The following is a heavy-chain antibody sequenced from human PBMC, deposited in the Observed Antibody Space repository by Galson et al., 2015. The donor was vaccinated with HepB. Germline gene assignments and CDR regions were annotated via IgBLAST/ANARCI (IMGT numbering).Heavy chain of an antibody. V-gene: IGHV1-46*01. Sequence: SVKVSCKASGYTFTKYYIHWVRQAPGQGLEWMGIINPSSSSTSYVQKFQGRVTMTRDTSTSTVYMDLSSLRSEDTAVCYCARVGPGGGFDIWGQGTMVTVSS. CDR1: GYTFTKYY. CDR3: ARVGPGGGFDI. CDR2: INPSSSST. D-gene: IGHD2-15*01. J-gene: IGHJ3*02.